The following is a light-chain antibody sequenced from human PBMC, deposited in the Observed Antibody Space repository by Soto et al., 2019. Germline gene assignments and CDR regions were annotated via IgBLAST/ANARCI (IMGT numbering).Light chain of an antibody. CDR2: GTS. CDR3: QQYGSSALT. J-gene: IGKJ4*01. CDR1: QSVSSGY. V-gene: IGKV3-20*01. Sequence: IVLTQSPGTLSLSPGERATLSCRASQSVSSGYLVWYQQRPGQPPRLLIYGTSNRAAGIPDRFSGSGSGTDFTLTIYRLEPEDSAVYYCQQYGSSALTFGGGTKVVIK.